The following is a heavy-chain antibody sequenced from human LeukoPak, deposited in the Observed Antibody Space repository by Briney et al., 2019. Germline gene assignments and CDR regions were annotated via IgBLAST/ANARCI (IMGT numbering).Heavy chain of an antibody. V-gene: IGHV1-69*05. CDR1: GGTFSSYA. D-gene: IGHD3-10*01. CDR2: IIPIFGTA. J-gene: IGHJ6*03. Sequence: SVKVSCKASGGTFSSYAISWVRQAPGQGLEWMGGIIPIFGTANYAQKFQGTVTITTDESTSTAYMELSSLRSEDTAVYYCARGYYYGSGSHPYYYYYYYMDVWGKGTTVTVSS. CDR3: ARGYYYGSGSHPYYYYYYYMDV.